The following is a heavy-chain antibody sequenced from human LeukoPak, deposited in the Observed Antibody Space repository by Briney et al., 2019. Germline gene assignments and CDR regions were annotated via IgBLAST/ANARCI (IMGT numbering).Heavy chain of an antibody. CDR2: INHSGST. D-gene: IGHD5-24*01. CDR1: GGSFSGYY. Sequence: SETLSLTCAVYGGSFSGYYWSWIRQPPGKGLEWIGEINHSGSTNYNPSLKSRVTISVDTSKNQFSLTLSSVTAADTAVYYCARGIDGYHQLYFERWGQGTLVTVSS. J-gene: IGHJ4*02. CDR3: ARGIDGYHQLYFER. V-gene: IGHV4-34*01.